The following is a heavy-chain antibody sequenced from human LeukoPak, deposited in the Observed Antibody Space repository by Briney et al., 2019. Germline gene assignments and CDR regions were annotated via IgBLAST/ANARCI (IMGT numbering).Heavy chain of an antibody. CDR3: ARDKKVSGYYVWGSYRPFDY. V-gene: IGHV3-48*03. CDR2: ISSSGSTI. D-gene: IGHD3-16*02. Sequence: GGSLRLSCAASGFTVSSNYMNWVRQAPGKGLEWVSYISSSGSTIYYADSVKGRFTISRDNAKNSLYLQMNSLRAEDTAVYYCARDKKVSGYYVWGSYRPFDYWGQGTLVTVSS. CDR1: GFTVSSNY. J-gene: IGHJ4*02.